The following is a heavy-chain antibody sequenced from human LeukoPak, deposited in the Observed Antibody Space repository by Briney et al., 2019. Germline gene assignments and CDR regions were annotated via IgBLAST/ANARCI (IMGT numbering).Heavy chain of an antibody. D-gene: IGHD3-10*01. J-gene: IGHJ4*02. CDR2: IYSSGAT. V-gene: IGHV3-53*01. CDR3: AVGSYYFDY. Sequence: GGSLRLSCAALGFTVSSDYMSWVRQAPGKGLEWVSVIYSSGATYYADSVKGRFTISRDNSKNTLYVQMNSLRAEDTAVYYCAVGSYYFDYWGQGTLVTVSS. CDR1: GFTVSSDY.